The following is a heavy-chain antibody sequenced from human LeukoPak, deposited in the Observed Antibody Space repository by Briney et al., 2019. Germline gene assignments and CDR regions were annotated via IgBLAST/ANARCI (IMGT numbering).Heavy chain of an antibody. D-gene: IGHD2-8*01. Sequence: PSQTLSLTCTVSGGSISSGGYYWSWIRQPPGKGLEWIGYIYHSGSTYYNPSLKSRVTISVDRSKNQFSLKLSSVTAADTAVYYCARVRVSYYYMDVWGKGTTVTVSS. CDR2: IYHSGST. CDR3: ARVRVSYYYMDV. J-gene: IGHJ6*03. V-gene: IGHV4-30-2*01. CDR1: GGSISSGGYY.